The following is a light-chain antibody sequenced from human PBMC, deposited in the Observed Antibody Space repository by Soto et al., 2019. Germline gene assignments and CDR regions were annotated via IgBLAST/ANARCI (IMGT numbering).Light chain of an antibody. CDR1: QSISSY. Sequence: SETTQAPSSVSASVGERVTISGLASQSISSYLNWYQQKPGKAPKLLIYAASSLQSGVPSRFSGSGAGTDFTLTISSLQPEDFATYYCQQSYSTLITFGQGTRLEIK. CDR2: AAS. CDR3: QQSYSTLIT. J-gene: IGKJ5*01. V-gene: IGKV1-39*01.